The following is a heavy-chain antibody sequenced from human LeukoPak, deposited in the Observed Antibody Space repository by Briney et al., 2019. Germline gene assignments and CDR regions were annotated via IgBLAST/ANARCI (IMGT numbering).Heavy chain of an antibody. CDR3: AREVFRIVVVPAAINY. V-gene: IGHV3-30*03. CDR2: ISYDGSNK. D-gene: IGHD2-2*01. CDR1: GFTFSSYG. J-gene: IGHJ4*02. Sequence: QPGRSLRLSCAASGFTFSSYGMHWVRQAPGKGLEWVAVISYDGSNKYYADSVKGRFTISRDNSKNTLYLQMNSLRAEDTAVYYCAREVFRIVVVPAAINYWGQGTLVTVSS.